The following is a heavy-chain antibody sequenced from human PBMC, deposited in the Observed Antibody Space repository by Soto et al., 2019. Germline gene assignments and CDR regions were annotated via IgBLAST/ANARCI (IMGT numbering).Heavy chain of an antibody. V-gene: IGHV3-74*01. Sequence: GGSLRLSYAASGFTFSSYWMHWVRQAPGKGLVWVSRINSDGSSTSYADSVKGRFTISRDNAKNMLYLQMNSLRAEDTAVYYCARASWAHAFDIWGQGTMVTVSS. CDR3: ARASWAHAFDI. CDR1: GFTFSSYW. D-gene: IGHD3-16*01. CDR2: INSDGSST. J-gene: IGHJ3*02.